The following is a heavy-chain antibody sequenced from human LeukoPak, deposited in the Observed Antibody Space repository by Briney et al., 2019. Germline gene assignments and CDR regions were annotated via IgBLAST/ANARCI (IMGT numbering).Heavy chain of an antibody. J-gene: IGHJ4*02. V-gene: IGHV3-23*01. CDR1: GFTFSSYA. Sequence: GGSLRLSCGASGFTFSSYAMSWVRQTPGRGLEWVAGVSPSGGRTLYADSVEGRFTISRDNSNDTVYLQLSRLRADDSALYYCAKVRGVYCSSPACYYYDSWGQGTPVTVSS. CDR2: VSPSGGRT. D-gene: IGHD2-2*01. CDR3: AKVRGVYCSSPACYYYDS.